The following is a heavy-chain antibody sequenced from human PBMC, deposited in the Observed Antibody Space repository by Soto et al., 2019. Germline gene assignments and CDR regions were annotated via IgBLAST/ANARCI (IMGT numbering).Heavy chain of an antibody. V-gene: IGHV1-3*01. Sequence: QVQLVQSGAEVKKPGASVKVSCKASGYTFTSYSMHWVRQAPGQRLEWMGWINAGTGNAKYSQKFQDRVTITRDTSASTAYMVLSRLRSEDTAVYYCARGGSIYWYFHLWGRGTLVTVFS. D-gene: IGHD1-26*01. CDR2: INAGTGNA. J-gene: IGHJ2*01. CDR3: ARGGSIYWYFHL. CDR1: GYTFTSYS.